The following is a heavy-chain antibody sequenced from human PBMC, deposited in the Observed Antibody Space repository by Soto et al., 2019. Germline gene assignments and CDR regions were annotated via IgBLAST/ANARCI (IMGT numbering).Heavy chain of an antibody. J-gene: IGHJ3*02. D-gene: IGHD3-10*01. V-gene: IGHV5-10-1*01. Sequence: GESLKISCKGSGYSFTSYWISWVRQMPGKGLEWMGRIDPSDSYTNYSPSFQGHVTISADKSISTAYLQWSSLKASDTAMYYCASDSPRSLLWFGELSLNDAFDIWGQGTMVTVSS. CDR3: ASDSPRSLLWFGELSLNDAFDI. CDR2: IDPSDSYT. CDR1: GYSFTSYW.